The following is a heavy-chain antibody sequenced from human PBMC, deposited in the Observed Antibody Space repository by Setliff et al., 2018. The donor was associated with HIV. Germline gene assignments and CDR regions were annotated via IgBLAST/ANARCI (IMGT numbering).Heavy chain of an antibody. CDR1: GGTFSNYG. J-gene: IGHJ3*02. D-gene: IGHD3-22*01. CDR3: ARDRHYDTGGLRDDVFDI. V-gene: IGHV1-69*04. CDR2: IIPRFDIT. Sequence: GASVKVSCKTSGGTFSNYGTNWVRQAPGQGLEWMGRIIPRFDITSYAQKFQGRVIMTRDTSTSTVYMELSSLRSEDTAVYFCARDRHYDTGGLRDDVFDIWGQGTMVTVSS.